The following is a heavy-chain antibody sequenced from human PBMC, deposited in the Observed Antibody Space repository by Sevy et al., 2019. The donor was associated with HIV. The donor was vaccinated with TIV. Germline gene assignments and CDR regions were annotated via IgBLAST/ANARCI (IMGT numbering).Heavy chain of an antibody. V-gene: IGHV3-7*03. Sequence: GGSLRLSCAASGFTFINYWMSWVRQAPGKGLEWVAHIKRDGSEKYYVDSVKGRFTISRDNAQNSLYLQMNSLRAEDTAVYYCASDCSSTTCLWGLDVWGQRTTVTVSS. D-gene: IGHD2-2*01. CDR2: IKRDGSEK. CDR1: GFTFINYW. J-gene: IGHJ6*02. CDR3: ASDCSSTTCLWGLDV.